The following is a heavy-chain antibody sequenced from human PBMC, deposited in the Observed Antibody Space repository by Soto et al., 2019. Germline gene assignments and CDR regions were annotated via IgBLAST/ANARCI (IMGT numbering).Heavy chain of an antibody. Sequence: TGGSLRLSCAASGFTFSSYAMSWVRQAPGKGLEWVSAISGSGGSTYYADSVKGRFTISRDNSKNTLYLQMNSLRAEDTAVYYCAKMIVVALDAFDIWGQGTMVTVSS. D-gene: IGHD3-22*01. V-gene: IGHV3-23*01. CDR2: ISGSGGST. CDR1: GFTFSSYA. J-gene: IGHJ3*02. CDR3: AKMIVVALDAFDI.